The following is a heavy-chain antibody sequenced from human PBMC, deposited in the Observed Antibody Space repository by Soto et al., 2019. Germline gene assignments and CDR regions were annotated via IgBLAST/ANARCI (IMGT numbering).Heavy chain of an antibody. D-gene: IGHD3-10*01. CDR1: GGSFGTNY. CDR3: ATDSAGRGPFDP. CDR2: TYYTGST. V-gene: IGHV4-59*13. Sequence: QVQLQESGPLLVRPSGTLSLTCTISGGSFGTNYWSWIRQAPGKGLEWIGYTYYTGSTKYNPSLKSRATISVDTSNNQFSLTLNSAAAADTAVYYCATDSAGRGPFDPWGQGILVTVSS. J-gene: IGHJ5*02.